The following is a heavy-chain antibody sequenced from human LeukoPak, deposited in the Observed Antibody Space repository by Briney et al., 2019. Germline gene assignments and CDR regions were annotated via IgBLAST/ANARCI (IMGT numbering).Heavy chain of an antibody. CDR2: ISYDGSNK. J-gene: IGHJ6*03. V-gene: IGHV3-30*04. Sequence: GGSLRLSCAASGFTFSSYAMHWVRQAPGKGLEWVAVISYDGSNKYYADSVKGRFTISRDNSKNTLYLQMNSLRAEDTAVYYCARGSCSSTSCYGAVPYYYYYMDVWGKGTTVTVSS. CDR3: ARGSCSSTSCYGAVPYYYYYMDV. CDR1: GFTFSSYA. D-gene: IGHD2-2*01.